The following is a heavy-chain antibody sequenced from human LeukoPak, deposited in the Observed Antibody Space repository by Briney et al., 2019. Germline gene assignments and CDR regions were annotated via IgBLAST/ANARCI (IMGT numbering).Heavy chain of an antibody. CDR1: GYMFTRYG. J-gene: IGHJ4*02. D-gene: IGHD3-22*01. V-gene: IGHV1-18*01. Sequence: GASVKVSCKASGYMFTRYGLSWLRQAPGQGLEWMGWISGYNGYTNYAQKFQGRVTMTRDTSISTAYMQLSRLSSDDTAVYYCARVDDRGHYYDSSGPRKLFDYWGQGTLVTVSS. CDR3: ARVDDRGHYYDSSGPRKLFDY. CDR2: ISGYNGYT.